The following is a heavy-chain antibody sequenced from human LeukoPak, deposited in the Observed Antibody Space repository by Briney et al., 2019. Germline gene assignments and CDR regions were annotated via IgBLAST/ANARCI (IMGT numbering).Heavy chain of an antibody. J-gene: IGHJ4*02. V-gene: IGHV3-15*05. CDR1: GFTFSSYS. CDR2: IKSKNDGGTT. CDR3: VGRPWNFDY. Sequence: GSLRLSCAASGFTFSSYSMNWVRQAPGKGLEWVGRIKSKNDGGTTDFAAPVKGRFTISRDDSKRMMFLEMNGLKTEDTAVYYCVGRPWNFDYWGQGTLVTVSS. D-gene: IGHD1-1*01.